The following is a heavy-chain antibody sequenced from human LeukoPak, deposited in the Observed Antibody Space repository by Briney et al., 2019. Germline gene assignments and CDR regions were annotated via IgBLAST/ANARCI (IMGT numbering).Heavy chain of an antibody. CDR3: ARHVPIYDFWSGYPYNRFDP. D-gene: IGHD3-3*01. Sequence: SETLSLTCTVSGGSISSGGYYWSWIRQHPGKGLEWIGYIYYSGSTYYNPSLKSRVTISVDTSKNQFSLKLSSVTAADTAVYYCARHVPIYDFWSGYPYNRFDPWGQGTLVTVSS. CDR1: GGSISSGGYY. J-gene: IGHJ5*02. V-gene: IGHV4-31*03. CDR2: IYYSGST.